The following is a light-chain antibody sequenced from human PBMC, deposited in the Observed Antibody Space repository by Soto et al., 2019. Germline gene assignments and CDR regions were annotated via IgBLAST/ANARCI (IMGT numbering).Light chain of an antibody. CDR3: QSADSSGTYVV. CDR2: KDS. Sequence: SYELTQPPSVSVSPGQTARITCSGDALPKQYAYWYQQKPGQAPVLVIYKDSERPSGIPERFSGSSSGTTVTLTISGVQAEDEADYYCQSADSSGTYVVFGGGPKLTAL. J-gene: IGLJ2*01. V-gene: IGLV3-25*03. CDR1: ALPKQY.